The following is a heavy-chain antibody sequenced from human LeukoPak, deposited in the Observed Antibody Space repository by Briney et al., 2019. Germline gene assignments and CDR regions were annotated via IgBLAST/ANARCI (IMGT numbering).Heavy chain of an antibody. CDR1: FYSISSGYY. V-gene: IGHV4-38-2*02. Sequence: SETLSLTCTVSFYSISSGYYWGWIRQPPGKGLEWIGNIYHTGNTYYNPSLKSRVTISVDTSKNQFSLQLNSVTPEDTAVYYCARDSGWYWFDPWGQGTLVTVSS. CDR3: ARDSGWYWFDP. CDR2: IYHTGNT. D-gene: IGHD6-19*01. J-gene: IGHJ5*02.